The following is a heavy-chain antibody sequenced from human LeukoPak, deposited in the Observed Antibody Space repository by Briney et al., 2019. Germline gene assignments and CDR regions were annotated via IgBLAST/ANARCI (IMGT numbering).Heavy chain of an antibody. CDR2: INSDGSST. CDR3: ARDRYYDSSGSPFDY. Sequence: GGSLRLSCAASGFTFNSYWMHWVRQAPGKGLVWVSRINSDGSSTSYADSVKGRFTISRDNAKNTLYLQMNSLRAEDTAVYYCARDRYYDSSGSPFDYWGQGTLVTVSS. CDR1: GFTFNSYW. D-gene: IGHD3-22*01. J-gene: IGHJ4*02. V-gene: IGHV3-74*01.